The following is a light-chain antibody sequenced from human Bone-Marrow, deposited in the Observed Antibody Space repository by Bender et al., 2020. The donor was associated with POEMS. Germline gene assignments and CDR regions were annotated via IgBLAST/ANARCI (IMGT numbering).Light chain of an antibody. Sequence: QSALTQPASVSGSPGQSITISCTGTSSDVGHYNLVSWYQQYPGKAPKLIISEGTKRPSGVSNRFSASTSGTTASLTISGLLTEDEADYYCCSYAGSTTVFGGGTELTVL. CDR3: CSYAGSTTV. V-gene: IGLV2-23*01. CDR1: SSDVGHYNL. CDR2: EGT. J-gene: IGLJ2*01.